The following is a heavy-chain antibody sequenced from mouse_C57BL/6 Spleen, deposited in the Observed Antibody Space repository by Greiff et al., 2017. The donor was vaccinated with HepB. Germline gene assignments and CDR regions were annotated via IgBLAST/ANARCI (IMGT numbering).Heavy chain of an antibody. CDR1: GYTFTDYE. CDR3: TRYAMDY. J-gene: IGHJ4*01. CDR2: IDPETGGT. Sequence: VQLKQSGAELVRPGASVTLSCKASGYTFTDYEMHWVKQTPVHGLEWIGAIDPETGGTAYNQKFKGKAILTADKSSSTAYMELRSLTSEDSAVYYCTRYAMDYWGQGTSVTVSS. V-gene: IGHV1-15*01.